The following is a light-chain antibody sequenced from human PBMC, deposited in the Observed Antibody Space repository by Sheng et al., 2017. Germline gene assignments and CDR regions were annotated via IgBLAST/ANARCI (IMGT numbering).Light chain of an antibody. CDR1: QSVDSSY. CDR3: QQYSSSSGLT. Sequence: EIVLTQSPGTLSLSPGERATLSCRASQSVDSSYFTWYQQSPGQAPRLLIYGASSRATGIPDRFNGSGSGTDFTLTISRLEPEDFAVYHCQQYSSSSGLTFGGGPRWRS. V-gene: IGKV3-20*01. J-gene: IGKJ4*01. CDR2: GAS.